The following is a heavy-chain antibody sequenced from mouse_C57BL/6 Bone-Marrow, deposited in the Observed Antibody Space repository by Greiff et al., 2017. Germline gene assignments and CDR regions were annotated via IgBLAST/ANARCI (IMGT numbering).Heavy chain of an antibody. J-gene: IGHJ1*03. V-gene: IGHV1-81*01. CDR1: GYTFTSYG. CDR2: IYPRSGNT. Sequence: VQLQQSGAELARPGASVKLSCKASGYTFTSYGISWVKQRTGQGLEWIGEIYPRSGNTYYNEKFKGKATLTADKSSSTAYMELCSLTSEDSAVYFCARGELGRYFDVWGTGTTVTVSS. CDR3: ARGELGRYFDV. D-gene: IGHD4-1*01.